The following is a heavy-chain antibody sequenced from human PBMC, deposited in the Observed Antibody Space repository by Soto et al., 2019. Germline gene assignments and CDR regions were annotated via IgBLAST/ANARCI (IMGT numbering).Heavy chain of an antibody. V-gene: IGHV1-69*02. D-gene: IGHD1-20*01. Sequence: QVQLVQSGAEVKKPGSSVKVSCKASGGTFSSYTISWVRQAPGQGLEWMGRIIPILGIANYAQKFQGRVTITADKSTSTAYRELRILRSEDTAVYYCASYKASLAPTNWFDPWVQGTLVTVSS. CDR1: GGTFSSYT. CDR3: ASYKASLAPTNWFDP. J-gene: IGHJ5*02. CDR2: IIPILGIA.